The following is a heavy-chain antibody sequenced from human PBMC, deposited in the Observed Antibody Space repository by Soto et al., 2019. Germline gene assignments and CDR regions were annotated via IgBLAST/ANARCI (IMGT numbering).Heavy chain of an antibody. CDR3: ARADPDASVGY. J-gene: IGHJ4*02. CDR1: GGSMSSYY. CDR2: NSYSGST. V-gene: IGHV4-59*01. Sequence: PSETLSLTCTVSGGSMSSYYWTWLRQSPGRGLEWIGYNSYSGSTYYNPSLKSRVTISADTSKNQFSLRMNSMIAADTAVYYCARADPDASVGYWGQGTLVTVSS. D-gene: IGHD2-15*01.